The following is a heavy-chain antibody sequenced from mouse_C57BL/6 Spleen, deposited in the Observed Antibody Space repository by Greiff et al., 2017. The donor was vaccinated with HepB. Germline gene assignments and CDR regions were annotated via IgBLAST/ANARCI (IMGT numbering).Heavy chain of an antibody. CDR2: IYPGDGDT. Sequence: QVQLQQSGPELVKPGASVKISCKASGYAFSSSWMNWVKQRPGKGLEWIGRIYPGDGDTNYNGKFKGKATLTADKSSSTAYMQLSSLTSEDSAVYFCARAFESKGFAYWGQGTLVTVSA. V-gene: IGHV1-82*01. J-gene: IGHJ3*01. CDR1: GYAFSSSW. D-gene: IGHD2-5*01. CDR3: ARAFESKGFAY.